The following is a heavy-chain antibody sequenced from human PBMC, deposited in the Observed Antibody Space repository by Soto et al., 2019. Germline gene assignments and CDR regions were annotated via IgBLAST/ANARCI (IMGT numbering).Heavy chain of an antibody. CDR1: GGTFSSYA. Sequence: GASVKVSCKASGGTFSSYAISWVRQAPGQGLEWMGGIIPIFGTANYAQKFQGRVTITADESTSTAYMELSSLRSEDTAVYYCARRDIAAAGSDYWGQGTLVTVSS. CDR3: ARRDIAAAGSDY. CDR2: IIPIFGTA. J-gene: IGHJ4*02. V-gene: IGHV1-69*13. D-gene: IGHD6-13*01.